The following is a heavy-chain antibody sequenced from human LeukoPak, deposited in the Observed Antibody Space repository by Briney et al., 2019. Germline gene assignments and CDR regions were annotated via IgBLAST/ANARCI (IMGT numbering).Heavy chain of an antibody. CDR3: AREIPPVKGFGELLYGDAFDI. Sequence: PGGSLRLSCAASGFTFSSYAMHWVRQAPGKGLEYVSGISSKGGSTYYANSVKGRFTISRDNSKNTLYLQMGSLRAEDMAVYYCAREIPPVKGFGELLYGDAFDIWGQGTMVTVSS. V-gene: IGHV3-64*01. J-gene: IGHJ3*02. D-gene: IGHD3-10*01. CDR1: GFTFSSYA. CDR2: ISSKGGST.